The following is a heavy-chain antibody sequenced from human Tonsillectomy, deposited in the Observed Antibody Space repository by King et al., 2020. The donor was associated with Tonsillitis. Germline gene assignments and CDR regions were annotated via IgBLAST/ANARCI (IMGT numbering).Heavy chain of an antibody. CDR2: SSGYNDNT. V-gene: IGHV1-18*01. J-gene: IGHJ4*02. CDR1: GYTFTNYG. CDR3: ARLYFYESSGYCQN. D-gene: IGHD3-22*01. Sequence: LQLVQSGAEVKKPGASVKVSCKASGYTFTNYGITWVRQAPGQGLEWMGWSSGYNDNTNYAQKFQGRVTMTTDTSTSTAYMELRSLRSDDTAVYYCARLYFYESSGYCQNWGQGTLVSVSS.